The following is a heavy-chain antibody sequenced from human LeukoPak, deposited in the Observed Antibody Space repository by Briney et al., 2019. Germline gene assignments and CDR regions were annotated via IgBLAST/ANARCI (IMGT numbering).Heavy chain of an antibody. D-gene: IGHD2/OR15-2a*01. CDR3: ARTRGSHISMAYLDY. CDR2: MNPNSGNT. V-gene: IGHV1-8*03. J-gene: IGHJ4*02. Sequence: ASVKVSCKASGYTFTSYDINWVRQATGQGREWMGWMNPNSGNTGYAQKFQGRVTITRNTSISTAYMELSSLRSEDTAVYYCARTRGSHISMAYLDYWGQGTLVTVSS. CDR1: GYTFTSYD.